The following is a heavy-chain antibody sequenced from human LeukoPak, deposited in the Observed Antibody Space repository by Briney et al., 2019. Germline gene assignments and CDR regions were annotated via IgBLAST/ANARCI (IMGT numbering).Heavy chain of an antibody. J-gene: IGHJ4*02. Sequence: GGSLRLSCAASGFTFSSYAMHWVRQAPGKGLEYVSAISSNGGSTYYANSVKGRFTISRDNAKNTLYLQMNSLRAEDTAVYYCARGSYYDSSALDYWGQGTLVTVSS. CDR1: GFTFSSYA. CDR2: ISSNGGST. V-gene: IGHV3-64*01. CDR3: ARGSYYDSSALDY. D-gene: IGHD3-22*01.